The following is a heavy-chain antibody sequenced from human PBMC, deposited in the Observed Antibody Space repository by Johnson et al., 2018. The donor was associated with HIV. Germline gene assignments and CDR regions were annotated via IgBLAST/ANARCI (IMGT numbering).Heavy chain of an antibody. Sequence: MQLVESGGGLVQPGGSLRLSCAASGFTFSSYAMHWVRPAPGKGLEYVSAISSNGGSTYYANSVKGRFTISRDNSKNTLYLQMGSLRAEDMAVYYCARALGYCSGGSCPLDAFDIWGQGTMVTVSS. D-gene: IGHD2-15*01. CDR2: ISSNGGST. J-gene: IGHJ3*02. CDR1: GFTFSSYA. CDR3: ARALGYCSGGSCPLDAFDI. V-gene: IGHV3-64*01.